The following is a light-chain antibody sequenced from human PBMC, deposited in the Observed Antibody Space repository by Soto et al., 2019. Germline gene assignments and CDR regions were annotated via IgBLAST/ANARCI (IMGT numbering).Light chain of an antibody. CDR3: QQYGSSPRT. CDR1: QSVSSSY. V-gene: IGKV3-20*01. CDR2: GAS. Sequence: ETMLSQSPCTLSLSPGERATLSSRASQSVSSSYLAWYQQKPGQAPRLLIYGASSRATGIPDRFSGSGSGTDFTLTISRLEPEDFAVYYCQQYGSSPRTFGGGTKV. J-gene: IGKJ4*01.